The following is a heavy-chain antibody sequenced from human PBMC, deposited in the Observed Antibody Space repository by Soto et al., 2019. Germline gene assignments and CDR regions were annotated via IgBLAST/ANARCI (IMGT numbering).Heavy chain of an antibody. V-gene: IGHV3-30*18. Sequence: QVQLVESGGGVVQPGSSLRLSCVVSGGTFSGSGMHWVRQAPGKGLEWVALISHDGGNRGYAGSVQGRFIISRDNSNSTLFLQMKSLRPDDTGVYYCAQDGAFPRTYHFEYWGQGTLVTVSA. CDR1: GGTFSGSG. CDR3: AQDGAFPRTYHFEY. D-gene: IGHD2-21*01. CDR2: ISHDGGNR. J-gene: IGHJ4*02.